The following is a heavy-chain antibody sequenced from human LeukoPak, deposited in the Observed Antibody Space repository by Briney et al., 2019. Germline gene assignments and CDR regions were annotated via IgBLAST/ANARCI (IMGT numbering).Heavy chain of an antibody. J-gene: IGHJ3*02. D-gene: IGHD3-10*01. V-gene: IGHV4-61*02. Sequence: SQTLSLTCTVSGGSVRRGNYYWTWIRQPAGSGLEWIGRIYTSGTTDYNPSLRTRVTISVDASRNQFSLNLSSVTAADTAVYYCASSRGMAFDIWGQGTMVTVSS. CDR3: ASSRGMAFDI. CDR1: GGSVRRGNYY. CDR2: IYTSGTT.